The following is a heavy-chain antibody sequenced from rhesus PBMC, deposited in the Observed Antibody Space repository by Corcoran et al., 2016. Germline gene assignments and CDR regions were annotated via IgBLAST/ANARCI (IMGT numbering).Heavy chain of an antibody. CDR3: ARRAAADY. CDR1: GGSLSDSYY. V-gene: IGHV4S7*01. CDR2: VYGSSEST. J-gene: IGHJ4*01. D-gene: IGHD6-31*01. Sequence: QVQLQESGPGLVKPSETLSLTCAVSGGSLSDSYYWNWPRQPPGKGLEWIGNVYGSSESTYYNPSLKSRVTISKDTSKNQFSLKLSSVTAADTAVYYCARRAAADYWGQGVLVTVSS.